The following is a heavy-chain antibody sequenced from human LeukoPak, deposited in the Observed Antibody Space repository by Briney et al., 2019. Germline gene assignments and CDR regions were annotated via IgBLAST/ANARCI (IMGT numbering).Heavy chain of an antibody. D-gene: IGHD5-12*01. CDR1: GDSTSSGGNY. CDR3: ARWGNSGYASGYFDY. CDR2: IYYSGST. V-gene: IGHV4-31*03. Sequence: PSETLSLTCTVSGDSTSSGGNYWSWLRQHPGKGLEWIGYIYYSGSTYYNPSLKSRLTISVDTSKNQFSLKLSSVTAADTAVYYCARWGNSGYASGYFDYWGQGTLVTVSS. J-gene: IGHJ4*02.